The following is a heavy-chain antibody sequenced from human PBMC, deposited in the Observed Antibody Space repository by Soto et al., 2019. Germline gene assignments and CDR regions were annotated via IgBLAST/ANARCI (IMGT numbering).Heavy chain of an antibody. V-gene: IGHV4-4*02. CDR1: GGSISSTNW. J-gene: IGHJ5*02. CDR3: ARAKLVPAYWEWFDP. CDR2: IYHNGSP. D-gene: IGHD2-2*01. Sequence: SETLSLTCVVSGGSISSTNWWTWVRQPPGKRLEWIGEIYHNGSPTYSPSLRGRATISVDKSNNQFSLRLRSVTAADTAVYYCARAKLVPAYWEWFDPWGQGTLVTVS.